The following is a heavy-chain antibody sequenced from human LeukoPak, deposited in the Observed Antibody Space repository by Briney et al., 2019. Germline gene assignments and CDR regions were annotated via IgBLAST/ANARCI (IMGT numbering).Heavy chain of an antibody. CDR2: IIPILGIA. V-gene: IGHV1-69*04. CDR1: GGTFSSYA. D-gene: IGHD3-22*01. CDR3: ARGYYDSSGYYRH. Sequence: ASVKVSCKASGGTFSSYAISWVRQAPGQGLGWMGRIIPILGIANYAQKFQGRVTITADKSTSTAYMELSSLRSEDTAVYYCARGYYDSSGYYRHWGQGTLVTVSS. J-gene: IGHJ4*02.